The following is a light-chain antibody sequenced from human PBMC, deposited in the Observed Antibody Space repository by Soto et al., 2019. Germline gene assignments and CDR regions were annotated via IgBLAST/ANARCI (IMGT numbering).Light chain of an antibody. CDR1: QSVSRSD. Sequence: EIVLTQSPGTLSLSPGERATLSCRASQSVSRSDLAWYKQKPGQAPRLFIYCASIRATGITDRFSGSGSGADFPLTISRLEPEDFAVYYCQQYGSSPWTFGQGTKVEIK. V-gene: IGKV3-20*01. CDR2: CAS. CDR3: QQYGSSPWT. J-gene: IGKJ1*01.